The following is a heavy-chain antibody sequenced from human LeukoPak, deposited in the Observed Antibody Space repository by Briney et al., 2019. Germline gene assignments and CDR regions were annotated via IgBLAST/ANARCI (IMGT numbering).Heavy chain of an antibody. D-gene: IGHD6-25*01. CDR2: SSSSGSST. CDR3: TAAPNTTPGSLGH. CDR1: GFSFSDYY. Sequence: GGSLRLSCAASGFSFSDYYMNWIRQAPGKGLEWVSYSSSSGSSTYYADSVKGRFTISRDYAKNALFLQMNSLRAEDTAVYYCTAAPNTTPGSLGHWGQGTLVTVPS. J-gene: IGHJ4*02. V-gene: IGHV3-11*01.